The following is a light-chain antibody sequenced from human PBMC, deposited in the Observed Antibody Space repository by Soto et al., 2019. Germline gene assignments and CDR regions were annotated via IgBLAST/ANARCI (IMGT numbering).Light chain of an antibody. CDR2: SNN. CDR1: SSNIGSNT. J-gene: IGLJ2*01. Sequence: QSVLTQPPSASGTPGQRVTISCSGSSSNIGSNTVNWYQQLPGTAPKLLIYSNNQRPSGVPERFSGSKSGTSASLAISGLQSEDEADYYCAAWDDSLNGQVVFGGGTKLTVL. V-gene: IGLV1-44*01. CDR3: AAWDDSLNGQVV.